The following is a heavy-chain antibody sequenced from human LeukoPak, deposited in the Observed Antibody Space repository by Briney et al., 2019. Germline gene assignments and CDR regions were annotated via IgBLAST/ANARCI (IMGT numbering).Heavy chain of an antibody. D-gene: IGHD6-19*01. CDR3: ARDQRSAWQETNDY. CDR1: GFTFSSYS. V-gene: IGHV3-21*01. Sequence: PGGSLRLSCAASGFTFSSYSMNWVRQAPGEGVEWVSSISSSSSYIYYADSVKGRFTISRDNAKNSLYLQMNSLRAEDTAVYYCARDQRSAWQETNDYWGQGTLVTVSS. CDR2: ISSSSSYI. J-gene: IGHJ4*02.